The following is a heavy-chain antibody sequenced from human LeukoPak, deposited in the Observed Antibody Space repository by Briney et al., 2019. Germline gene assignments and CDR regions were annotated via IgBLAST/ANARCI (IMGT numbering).Heavy chain of an antibody. D-gene: IGHD2-15*01. CDR2: IYYSGST. J-gene: IGHJ4*02. V-gene: IGHV4-59*01. CDR1: GGSISSYY. Sequence: SETLSLTCTVSGGSISSYYWSWIRQPPGKGLEWIGYIYYSGSTNYNPSLKSRVTISVGTSKNQFSLKLSSVTAADTAVYYCASLNPYDCSGGSCYPGGFDYWGQGTLVTVSS. CDR3: ASLNPYDCSGGSCYPGGFDY.